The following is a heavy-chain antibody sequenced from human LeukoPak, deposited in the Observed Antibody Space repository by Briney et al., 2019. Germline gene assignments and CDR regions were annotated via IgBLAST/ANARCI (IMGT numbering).Heavy chain of an antibody. V-gene: IGHV1-18*04. CDR3: ARDGYSSGWFDAFDI. CDR1: GYSFTTYG. D-gene: IGHD6-19*01. J-gene: IGHJ3*02. CDR2: ISAYNGNT. Sequence: ASVKVSCKASGYSFTTYGISWVRQAPGRGLEWMGWISAYNGNTNYAQKLQGRVTMTTDTSTSTAYMELRSLRSDDTAVYYCARDGYSSGWFDAFDIWGQGTMVTVSS.